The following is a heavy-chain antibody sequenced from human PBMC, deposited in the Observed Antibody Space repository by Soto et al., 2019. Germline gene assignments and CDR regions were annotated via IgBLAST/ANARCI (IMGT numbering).Heavy chain of an antibody. D-gene: IGHD6-13*01. J-gene: IGHJ3*02. CDR1: GFTFSTYA. CDR3: ALMKPGAYSSSWYEGAFDI. CDR2: IWYDGSNK. Sequence: GGSLRLSCAASGFTFSTYAMAWVRQAPGKGLEWVAVIWYDGSNKYYADSVKGRFTISRDNSKNTLYLQMNSLRAEDTAVYYCALMKPGAYSSSWYEGAFDIWGQGTMVTVSS. V-gene: IGHV3-33*08.